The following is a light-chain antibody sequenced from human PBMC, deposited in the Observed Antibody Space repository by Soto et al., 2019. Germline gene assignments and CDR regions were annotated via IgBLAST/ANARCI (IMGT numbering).Light chain of an antibody. J-gene: IGKJ4*01. CDR3: QQYNSYSPLT. CDR1: PGISSY. CDR2: DAS. Sequence: DIQLTQSPSFLSASVGDRVTITCRASPGISSYLAWYQQKPGKAPKLLIYDASSLESGVPSRFSGSGSGTEFTLTISSLQPDDFATYYCQQYNSYSPLTFGGGTKVDIK. V-gene: IGKV1-9*01.